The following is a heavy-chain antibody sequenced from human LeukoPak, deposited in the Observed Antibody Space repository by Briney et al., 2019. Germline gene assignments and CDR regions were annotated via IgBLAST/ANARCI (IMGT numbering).Heavy chain of an antibody. D-gene: IGHD1-26*01. CDR1: GGTFISYT. J-gene: IGHJ3*02. V-gene: IGHV1-69*02. CDR3: ARRRSGGPFDAFDI. Sequence: SVKVSCKASGGTFISYTISWVRQAPGQGLEWMGRIIPILGIANYAQKFQGRVTITADKSTSTAYMELSSLRSEDTAVYYCARRRSGGPFDAFDIWGQGTMVTVSS. CDR2: IIPILGIA.